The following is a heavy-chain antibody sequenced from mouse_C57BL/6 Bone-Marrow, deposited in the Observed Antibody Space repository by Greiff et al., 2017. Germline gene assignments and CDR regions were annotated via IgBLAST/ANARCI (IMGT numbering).Heavy chain of an antibody. CDR3: AASRITTVVATDY. J-gene: IGHJ2*01. CDR2: IYPRSGNT. Sequence: QVQLKESGAELARPGASVKLSCKASGYTFTSYGISWVKQRTGQGLEWIGEIYPRSGNTYYNEKFKGKATLTADKSSSTAYMELRSLTSEDSAVYFGAASRITTVVATDYWGQGTTPTVSS. CDR1: GYTFTSYG. D-gene: IGHD1-1*01. V-gene: IGHV1-81*01.